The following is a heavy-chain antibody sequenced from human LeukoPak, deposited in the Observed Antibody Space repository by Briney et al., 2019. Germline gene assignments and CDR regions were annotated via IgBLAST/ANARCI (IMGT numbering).Heavy chain of an antibody. CDR1: GYTFTSYA. CDR2: INAGNGNT. D-gene: IGHD3-16*02. CDR3: ARTLGTVTFGGVIANYYYYGMDV. V-gene: IGHV1-3*01. J-gene: IGHJ6*02. Sequence: ASVTVSCTASGYTFTSYAMHWVRQAPGQRLEWMGWINAGNGNTKYSQKFQGRVTITRDTSASTAYMELSSLRSEDTAVYYCARTLGTVTFGGVIANYYYYGMDVWGQGTTVTVSS.